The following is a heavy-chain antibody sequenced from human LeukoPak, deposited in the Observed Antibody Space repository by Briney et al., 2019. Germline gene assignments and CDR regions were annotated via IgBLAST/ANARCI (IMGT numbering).Heavy chain of an antibody. CDR2: ISYNGNT. D-gene: IGHD6-13*01. V-gene: IGHV4-59*01. CDR3: ARVDGSWPSIWFDH. J-gene: IGHJ5*01. Sequence: PSETLSLTCSVSGGSISPYIWSWIRQPPGKGLEWVAYISYNGNTNYSPSLKSRVTISVDTSKNQFSLRLSSVTAADTAVYFCARVDGSWPSIWFDHWGQGTLVTVSS. CDR1: GGSISPYI.